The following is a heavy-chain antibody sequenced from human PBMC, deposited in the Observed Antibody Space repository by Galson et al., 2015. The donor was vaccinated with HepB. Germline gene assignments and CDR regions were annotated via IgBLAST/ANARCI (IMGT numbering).Heavy chain of an antibody. D-gene: IGHD6-19*01. V-gene: IGHV3-73*01. Sequence: SLRLSCAASGFTFSGSAMHWVRQAPGKGLEWVGRIRSKASSKATAYTVSLKGRFTISRDESKNTAYLHMNSLKTEDTAVYDCARLGDLSGYSSLWGQGTLVTVSS. CDR3: ARLGDLSGYSSL. CDR2: IRSKASSKAT. J-gene: IGHJ4*02. CDR1: GFTFSGSA.